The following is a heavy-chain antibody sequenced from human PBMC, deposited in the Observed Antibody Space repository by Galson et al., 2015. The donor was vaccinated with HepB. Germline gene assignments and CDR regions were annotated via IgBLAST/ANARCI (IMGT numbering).Heavy chain of an antibody. V-gene: IGHV1-18*01. J-gene: IGHJ4*02. CDR2: ISSYNGNT. CDR3: ARDTSCGDRSLCY. CDR1: GYTFSNYG. Sequence: SVKVSCKASGYTFSNYGISWVRQAPGQGLEWMGWISSYNGNTNYAQRFQGRVTMTTDTSTSTVYMELRSLTSDDTAVYYCARDTSCGDRSLCYWGQGTLVTVSS. D-gene: IGHD2-21*02.